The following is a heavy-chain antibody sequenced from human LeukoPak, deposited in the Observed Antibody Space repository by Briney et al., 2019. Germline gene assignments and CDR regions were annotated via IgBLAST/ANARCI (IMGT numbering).Heavy chain of an antibody. Sequence: PGGSLRLSCTASGFSFSNYAMSWVRQAPGKGLEWVSGISGSGGTTVYAGSVKGRFTISRDNSKNTLHLQMDSLRADDTAVYYYAKDKVYQMPLYFDSWGQGTLVTVSS. CDR2: ISGSGGTT. D-gene: IGHD2-2*01. J-gene: IGHJ4*02. CDR3: AKDKVYQMPLYFDS. CDR1: GFSFSNYA. V-gene: IGHV3-23*01.